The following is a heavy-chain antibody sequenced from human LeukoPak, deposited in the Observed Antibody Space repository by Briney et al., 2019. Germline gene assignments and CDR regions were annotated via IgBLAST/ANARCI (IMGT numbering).Heavy chain of an antibody. V-gene: IGHV3-11*01. CDR2: ISSSGNVV. D-gene: IGHD6-19*01. Sequence: GGSLRLSCAASGFTFSDYYMSWIRQAPGKGLEWVSHISSSGNVVYYTDSVKGRFTISRDNAKNTLFLQMNSLRAEDAAVYYCARDPMGIAVAGTLDYWGQGALVTVSS. J-gene: IGHJ4*02. CDR1: GFTFSDYY. CDR3: ARDPMGIAVAGTLDY.